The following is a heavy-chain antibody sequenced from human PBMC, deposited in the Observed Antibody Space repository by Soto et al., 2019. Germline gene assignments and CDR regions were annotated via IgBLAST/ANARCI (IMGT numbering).Heavy chain of an antibody. J-gene: IGHJ5*02. CDR2: IYYSGST. CDR1: GGSISSYY. D-gene: IGHD6-13*01. V-gene: IGHV4-59*01. CDR3: ARMKWGIAAVKSSWFDP. Sequence: SETLSLTCTVSGGSISSYYWSWIRQPPGKGLEWIGYIYYSGSTNYNPSLKSRVTISVDTSKNQFSLKLSSVTAADTAVYYCARMKWGIAAVKSSWFDPWGQGTLVTVSS.